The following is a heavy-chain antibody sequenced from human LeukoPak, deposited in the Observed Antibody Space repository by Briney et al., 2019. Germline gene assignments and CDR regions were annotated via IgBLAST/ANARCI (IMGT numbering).Heavy chain of an antibody. Sequence: GGSLRLSCAASGFTFSSYSMNWVRQAPGKGLEWVSSISSGSSYIYYADSVKGRFTISRDDAKNSLYLQMNSPRAEDTAVYYCARDPAAASGNWGQGTLVNVSS. D-gene: IGHD6-13*01. CDR2: ISSGSSYI. V-gene: IGHV3-21*01. CDR3: ARDPAAASGN. CDR1: GFTFSSYS. J-gene: IGHJ4*02.